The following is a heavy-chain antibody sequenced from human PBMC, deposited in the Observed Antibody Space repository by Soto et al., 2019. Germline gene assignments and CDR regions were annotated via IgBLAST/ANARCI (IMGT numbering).Heavy chain of an antibody. CDR2: IYYSGST. Sequence: PSETLSLTCTVSGGSISSYYWSWIRQPPGKGLEWIGYIYYSGSTNYNPSLKSRVTISVDTSKNQFSLKLSSVTAADTAVYYCAMLQRLRKGLFDPWGQGTLVTVSS. V-gene: IGHV4-59*08. CDR1: GGSISSYY. D-gene: IGHD5-12*01. J-gene: IGHJ5*02. CDR3: AMLQRLRKGLFDP.